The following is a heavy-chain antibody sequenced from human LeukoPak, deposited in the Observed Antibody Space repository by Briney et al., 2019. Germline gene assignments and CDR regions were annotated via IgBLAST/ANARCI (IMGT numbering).Heavy chain of an antibody. Sequence: ASVRVSCKAAGYTFTSYGISWVRQAPGQGLEWMGWISAYNGNTNYAQKLQGRVTMTTDTSTSTAYMELRSLRSDDTAVYYCARDRFVCTMIVVVAQNWLDPWGQGTLVTVSS. D-gene: IGHD3-22*01. CDR2: ISAYNGNT. CDR1: GYTFTSYG. V-gene: IGHV1-18*01. J-gene: IGHJ5*02. CDR3: ARDRFVCTMIVVVAQNWLDP.